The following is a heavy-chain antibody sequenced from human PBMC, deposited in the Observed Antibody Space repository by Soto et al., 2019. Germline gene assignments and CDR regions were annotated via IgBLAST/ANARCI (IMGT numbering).Heavy chain of an antibody. Sequence: GGSLRLSCAASGFTFSSYWMSWVRQAPGKGLEWVANIKQDGSEKYYVDSVKGRFTISRDNAKNSLYLQMNSLRAEDTAVYYCARHSYCSRTSCSNSNWFDPWGQGTLVTVSS. CDR1: GFTFSSYW. V-gene: IGHV3-7*01. CDR2: IKQDGSEK. J-gene: IGHJ5*02. CDR3: ARHSYCSRTSCSNSNWFDP. D-gene: IGHD2-2*01.